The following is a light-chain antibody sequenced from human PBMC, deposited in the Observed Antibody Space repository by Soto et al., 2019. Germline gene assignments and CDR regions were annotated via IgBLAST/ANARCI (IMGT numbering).Light chain of an antibody. CDR3: QQYGSSPPWT. CDR2: GAS. J-gene: IGKJ1*01. CDR1: RNLYRS. V-gene: IGKV3-20*01. Sequence: EIGLTQSPATLSLSPGERATLSCRASRNLYRSLAWYQQKPGQAPNLLIYGASSRATGIPDRFSGSGSGTDFTLTISRLEPEDFAVYYCQQYGSSPPWTFGQGTKVDIK.